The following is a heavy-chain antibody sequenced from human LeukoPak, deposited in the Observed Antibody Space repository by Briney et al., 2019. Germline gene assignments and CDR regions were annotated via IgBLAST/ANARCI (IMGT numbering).Heavy chain of an antibody. Sequence: GGSLRLSCAASGSTFSSYAMSWVRQAPGKGLEWASAISGSGSSTYYADSVKGRFTISRDNSENTLFLQMNSLRAEDTALYYCAKGRYSSSHYVGDYWGQGTLVTVSS. CDR2: ISGSGSST. CDR3: AKGRYSSSHYVGDY. D-gene: IGHD6-6*01. V-gene: IGHV3-23*01. CDR1: GSTFSSYA. J-gene: IGHJ4*02.